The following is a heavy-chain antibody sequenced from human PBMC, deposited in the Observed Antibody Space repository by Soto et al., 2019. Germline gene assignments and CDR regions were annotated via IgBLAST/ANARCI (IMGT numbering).Heavy chain of an antibody. V-gene: IGHV4-4*02. CDR3: ARSSYYYGSGSYYNVGLDY. Sequence: SETLSLTCAVSSGSISSSNWWSWVRQPPGKGLEWIGEIYHSGSTNYNPSLKSRVTISVDKSKNQFSLKLSSVTAADTAVYYCARSSYYYGSGSYYNVGLDYWGQGTLVTVSS. J-gene: IGHJ4*02. CDR1: SGSISSSNW. D-gene: IGHD3-10*01. CDR2: IYHSGST.